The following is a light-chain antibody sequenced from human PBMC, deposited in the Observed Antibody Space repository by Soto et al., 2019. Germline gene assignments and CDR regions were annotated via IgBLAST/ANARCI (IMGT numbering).Light chain of an antibody. CDR2: GAS. Sequence: EIVLTQSPGTLSLSPGERATPSCRASQSVSSNYLAGYQQKPGQAPRLLIFGASSRASGIPDRFSGSGSGTDFTLTIGRLEPEDFAVYYCQQYGRSPATFGQGTKVEIK. CDR3: QQYGRSPAT. V-gene: IGKV3-20*01. J-gene: IGKJ1*01. CDR1: QSVSSNY.